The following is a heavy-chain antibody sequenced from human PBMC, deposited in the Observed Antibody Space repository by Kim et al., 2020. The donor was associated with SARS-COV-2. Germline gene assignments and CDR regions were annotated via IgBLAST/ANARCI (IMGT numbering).Heavy chain of an antibody. V-gene: IGHV4-39*01. D-gene: IGHD2-8*01. J-gene: IGHJ4*02. CDR1: GGSISSSTYS. Sequence: SETLSLTCTVSGGSISSSTYSWGWIRQPPGKGLEWIGTIYYSGSTHYNPSLNSRVTISVDTSKNQFSLKLSSVTAADTAVYYCATMAPQGYWGQGTLVTV. CDR3: ATMAPQGY. CDR2: IYYSGST.